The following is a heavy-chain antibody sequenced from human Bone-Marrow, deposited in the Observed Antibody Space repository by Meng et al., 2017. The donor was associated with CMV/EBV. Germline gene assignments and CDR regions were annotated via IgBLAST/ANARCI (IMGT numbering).Heavy chain of an antibody. V-gene: IGHV1-69*06. Sequence: SVKVSCKASGGTFSSYAISWVRQAPGQGLEWMGGIIPIFGTANYAQKFQGRVTITADKSTSTAYMELSSLRSEDTAVYYCAKDLAASSCSSTSCSPDYYYGMDVWGQGTTVTVSS. CDR1: GGTFSSYA. D-gene: IGHD2-2*01. J-gene: IGHJ6*02. CDR2: IIPIFGTA. CDR3: AKDLAASSCSSTSCSPDYYYGMDV.